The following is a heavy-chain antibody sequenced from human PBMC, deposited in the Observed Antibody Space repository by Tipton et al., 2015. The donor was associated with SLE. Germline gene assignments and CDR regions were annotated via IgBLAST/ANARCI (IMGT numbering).Heavy chain of an antibody. J-gene: IGHJ4*02. Sequence: SLRLSCAASGFTFSSYGMSWVRQAPGKGLEWVSGISGSGGSTYYADSVKGRFTISRDNSKNTLYLQVNSLRAEDTAVYYCAKHGIQLWLRLDYWGQGILVTVSS. V-gene: IGHV3-23*01. CDR1: GFTFSSYG. CDR3: AKHGIQLWLRLDY. D-gene: IGHD5-18*01. CDR2: ISGSGGST.